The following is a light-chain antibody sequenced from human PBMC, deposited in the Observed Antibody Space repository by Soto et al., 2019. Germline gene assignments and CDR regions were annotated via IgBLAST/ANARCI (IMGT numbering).Light chain of an antibody. CDR2: YND. V-gene: IGLV1-36*01. CDR1: SSNIGDNA. Sequence: QLVLTQPPSVSEAPRQRVTISCSGSSSNIGDNAVNWYQQLPGKAPKLLIYYNDQLPSGVSDRFSGSRSGTSASLAISGLQSEDEATYYCATWDGSLNGWVFGGGTKLTVL. J-gene: IGLJ3*02. CDR3: ATWDGSLNGWV.